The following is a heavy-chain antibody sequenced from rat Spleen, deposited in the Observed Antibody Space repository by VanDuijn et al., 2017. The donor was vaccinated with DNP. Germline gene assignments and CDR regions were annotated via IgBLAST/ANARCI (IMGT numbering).Heavy chain of an antibody. J-gene: IGHJ2*01. CDR3: VTGAYYFDS. CDR2: ISTVGDNA. Sequence: EVQLVESGGGLVQPGRSLKLSCAASGFIFSKYGMAWVRQAPTKGLEWVASISTVGDNAYYRDSVKGRFTISRDNAKNTQHLQMDSLRSEDTATYYCVTGAYYFDSWGQGVMVTVSS. V-gene: IGHV5S13*01. CDR1: GFIFSKYG.